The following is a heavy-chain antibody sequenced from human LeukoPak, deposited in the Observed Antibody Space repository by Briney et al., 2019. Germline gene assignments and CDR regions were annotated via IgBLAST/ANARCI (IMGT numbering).Heavy chain of an antibody. Sequence: GGSLRLSCAASGLSFRFQSLSWVRQAPGKGLEWLSYISSDGSSTSYADSVKGRFTSSRDDAKSSVFLQMNSVRVEDTAIYYCASADDFPSGSKRGFEHWGQGSLVTVSS. D-gene: IGHD3-3*01. CDR2: ISSDGSST. CDR3: ASADDFPSGSKRGFEH. J-gene: IGHJ4*02. CDR1: GLSFRFQS. V-gene: IGHV3-48*01.